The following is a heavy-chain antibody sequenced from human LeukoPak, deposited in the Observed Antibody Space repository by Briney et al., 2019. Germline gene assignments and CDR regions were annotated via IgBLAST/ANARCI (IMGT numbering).Heavy chain of an antibody. D-gene: IGHD2-15*01. CDR2: INPNSGGT. J-gene: IGHJ3*02. Sequence: ASVKVSCKASGYTFTGYYMHWVRQAPGQGLEWMGWINPNSGGTNYAQKFQGRVTMTRDTSISTAYMELRSLRSDDPAVYYCARDQRGLGYCSGGSCYLPHTFDIWGQGTMVTVSS. CDR3: ARDQRGLGYCSGGSCYLPHTFDI. CDR1: GYTFTGYY. V-gene: IGHV1-2*02.